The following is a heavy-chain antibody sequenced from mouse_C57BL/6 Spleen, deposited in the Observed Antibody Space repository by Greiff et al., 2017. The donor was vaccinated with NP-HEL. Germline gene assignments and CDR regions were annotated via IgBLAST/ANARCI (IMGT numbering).Heavy chain of an antibody. CDR3: ARWMDYGSSSWFAY. D-gene: IGHD1-1*01. J-gene: IGHJ3*01. CDR1: GYTFTSYW. Sequence: QVQLQQSGAELVKPGASVKMSCKASGYTFTSYWITWVKQRPGQGLEWIGDIYPGSGSTNYNEKFKSKATLTVDTSSSTAYMQLSSLTSEDSAVYYCARWMDYGSSSWFAYWGQGTLVTVSA. CDR2: IYPGSGST. V-gene: IGHV1-55*01.